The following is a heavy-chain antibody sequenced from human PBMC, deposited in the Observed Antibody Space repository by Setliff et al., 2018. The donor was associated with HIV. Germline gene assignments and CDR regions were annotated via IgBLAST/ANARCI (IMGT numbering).Heavy chain of an antibody. D-gene: IGHD5-18*01. V-gene: IGHV3-33*06. CDR3: AKDAGSYSYVHEYFQH. J-gene: IGHJ1*01. CDR2: IWYDGNNK. CDR1: GFTFSSKG. Sequence: SLRLSCAASGFTFSSKGMHWVRQAPGKGLEWVAIIWYDGNNKYYADSVKGRCTISRDNSKNTLYLQMNSLRAEDTAVYYCAKDAGSYSYVHEYFQHWGQGTLVTV.